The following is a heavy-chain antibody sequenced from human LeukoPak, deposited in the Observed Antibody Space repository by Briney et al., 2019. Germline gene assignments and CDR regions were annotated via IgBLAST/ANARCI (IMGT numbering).Heavy chain of an antibody. CDR2: VNGDGTST. CDR1: GFTFSSYW. Sequence: GGSLRLSCATSGFTFSSYWMHWVRQVPGKGLDWVSRVNGDGTSTSYADSVQGRFTISRDNAKNALYLYMNSLRGDDTAIYFCVRSCSSGSCYGYKDYWGQGTLVTVSS. D-gene: IGHD2-2*01. V-gene: IGHV3-74*01. CDR3: VRSCSSGSCYGYKDY. J-gene: IGHJ4*02.